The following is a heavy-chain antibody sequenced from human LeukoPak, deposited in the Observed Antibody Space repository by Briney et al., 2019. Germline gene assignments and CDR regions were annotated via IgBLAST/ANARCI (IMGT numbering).Heavy chain of an antibody. D-gene: IGHD3-22*01. V-gene: IGHV4-34*01. CDR2: INHSGST. CDR1: GGSFSGYY. Sequence: SETLSLTCAVYGGSFSGYYWSWIRQPPGKGLEWIGEINHSGSTNYNPSLKSRVTISVDTSKNQFSLKLSSVTAADTAVYYCARVRYYYDGSGYYQHGYYYYYYYMDVWGKGATVTVSS. J-gene: IGHJ6*03. CDR3: ARVRYYYDGSGYYQHGYYYYYYYMDV.